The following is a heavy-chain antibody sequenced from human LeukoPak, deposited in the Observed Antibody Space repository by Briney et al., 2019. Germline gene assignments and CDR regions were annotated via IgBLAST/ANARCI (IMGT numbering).Heavy chain of an antibody. V-gene: IGHV4-61*02. Sequence: SETLSLTCTVSGGSISSGSYYWSWIRQPAGKGLEWIGRIYTSGSTNYNPSLKSRVTISVDTSKNQFSLKLSSVTAADTAVYYCARDRGATAGTRSYYYMDVWGKGTTVTISS. D-gene: IGHD6-13*01. CDR2: IYTSGST. J-gene: IGHJ6*03. CDR1: GGSISSGSYY. CDR3: ARDRGATAGTRSYYYMDV.